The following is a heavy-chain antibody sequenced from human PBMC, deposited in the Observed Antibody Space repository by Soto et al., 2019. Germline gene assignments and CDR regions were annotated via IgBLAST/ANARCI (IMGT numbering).Heavy chain of an antibody. CDR3: AHRGGGIVDWYFDL. J-gene: IGHJ2*01. CDR2: IYWDDDK. V-gene: IGHV2-5*02. CDR1: GFSLGTYGVG. D-gene: IGHD1-26*01. Sequence: QITLNESGPPLVKPTQTLTLTCTFSGFSLGTYGVGVGWIRQPPGKALEWLALIYWDDDKRYSPSLKSRLTITKDPSKRPVFLPLTNMYPVDTATYYVAHRGGGIVDWYFDLWGRGTPVIVSS.